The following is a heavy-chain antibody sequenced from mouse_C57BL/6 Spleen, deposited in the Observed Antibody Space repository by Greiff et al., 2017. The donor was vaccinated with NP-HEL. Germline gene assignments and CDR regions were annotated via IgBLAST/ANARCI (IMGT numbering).Heavy chain of an antibody. CDR2: IYPGSGST. V-gene: IGHV1-55*01. CDR1: GYTFTSYW. J-gene: IGHJ3*01. D-gene: IGHD1-1*01. Sequence: QVQLQQSGAELVKPGASVKMSCKASGYTFTSYWITWVKQRPGQGLEWIGDIYPGSGSTNYNEKFKSKATLTVDTSSSTAYMQLSSLTSEDSAVYYCASEGYEYYGSTYWGQGTLVTVSA. CDR3: ASEGYEYYGSTY.